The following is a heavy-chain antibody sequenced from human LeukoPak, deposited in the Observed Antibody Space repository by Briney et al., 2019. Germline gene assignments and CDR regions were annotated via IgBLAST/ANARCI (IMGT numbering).Heavy chain of an antibody. D-gene: IGHD3-3*01. CDR3: ARDTIPPSYYMDV. Sequence: SETLSLTCAVSGYSISSGYYWGWIRQPPGKGLEWIGSIYHSGSTYYNPSLKSRVTISVDTSKNQFSLKLSSVTAADTAVYYCARDTIPPSYYMDVWGKGTTVTVSS. J-gene: IGHJ6*03. CDR2: IYHSGST. CDR1: GYSISSGYY. V-gene: IGHV4-38-2*02.